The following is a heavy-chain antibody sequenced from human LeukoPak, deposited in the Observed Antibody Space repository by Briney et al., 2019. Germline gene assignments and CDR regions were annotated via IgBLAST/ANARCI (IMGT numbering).Heavy chain of an antibody. CDR2: VNPQGTGT. Sequence: PGGSLRLSCAASGFTFSSYWMHWVRQPPGKGLVWLSRVNPQGTGTSYTDSVKGRFTISRDNAKDALHLQMDNLRAEDTTVYYCARARWSSTGWFFGYWGQGTLVTVSS. V-gene: IGHV3-74*01. CDR3: ARARWSSTGWFFGY. CDR1: GFTFSSYW. D-gene: IGHD6-19*01. J-gene: IGHJ4*02.